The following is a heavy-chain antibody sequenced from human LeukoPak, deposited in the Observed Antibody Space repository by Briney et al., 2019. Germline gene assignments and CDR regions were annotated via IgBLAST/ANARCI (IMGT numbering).Heavy chain of an antibody. CDR3: ARLIDTMVRGVIIRWFDP. D-gene: IGHD3-10*01. Sequence: SETLSLTCTVSGGSISSYYWSWIRQPPGKGLEWIGYIYYSGSTNYNPSLKSRVTISVDTSKNQFSLKLSSVTAADTAVYYCARLIDTMVRGVIIRWFDPWGQGTLVTVSS. J-gene: IGHJ5*02. V-gene: IGHV4-59*08. CDR1: GGSISSYY. CDR2: IYYSGST.